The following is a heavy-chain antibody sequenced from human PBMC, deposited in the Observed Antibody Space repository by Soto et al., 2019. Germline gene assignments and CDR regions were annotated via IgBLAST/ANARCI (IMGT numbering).Heavy chain of an antibody. D-gene: IGHD6-13*01. J-gene: IGHJ4*02. Sequence: GASVKVSCKASGGTFSSYAISWVRQAPGQGLEWMGGIIPIFGTANYAQKFQGRVTITADESTSTAYMELSSLRSEDTAVYYCARIKEYSSSWYGSFDYWGQGTLVTVSS. CDR2: IIPIFGTA. V-gene: IGHV1-69*13. CDR3: ARIKEYSSSWYGSFDY. CDR1: GGTFSSYA.